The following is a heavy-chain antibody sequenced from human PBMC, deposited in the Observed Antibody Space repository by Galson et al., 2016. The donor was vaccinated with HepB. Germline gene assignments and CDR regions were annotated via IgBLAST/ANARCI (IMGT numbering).Heavy chain of an antibody. J-gene: IGHJ4*02. V-gene: IGHV4-39*07. CDR2: IYKNGDT. Sequence: SETLSLTCTVSGGSISSSGYYWVWIRQSPGKGLEWIGSIYKNGDTYYNPSLESRVTISVDKSKNQFSLRLNSVTAADTAVYYCAVDYGGNSSFDSWGQGTLATFSS. CDR1: GGSISSSGYY. CDR3: AVDYGGNSSFDS. D-gene: IGHD4-23*01.